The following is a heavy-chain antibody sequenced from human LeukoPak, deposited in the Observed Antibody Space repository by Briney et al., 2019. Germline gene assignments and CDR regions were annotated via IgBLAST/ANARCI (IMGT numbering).Heavy chain of an antibody. J-gene: IGHJ5*02. CDR1: GGSISSFF. Sequence: SETLSLTCTVSGGSISSFFWSWIRQPPGKGLEWIGYVHYSGSTKDNPPLKSRLTTSVDTSKNQFSLKLSSVTAADTAVYYCARGVTYNWFDPWGQGTLVTVSS. D-gene: IGHD5-18*01. CDR2: VHYSGST. V-gene: IGHV4-59*08. CDR3: ARGVTYNWFDP.